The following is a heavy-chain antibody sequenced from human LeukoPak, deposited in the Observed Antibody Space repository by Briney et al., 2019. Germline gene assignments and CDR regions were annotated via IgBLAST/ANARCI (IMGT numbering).Heavy chain of an antibody. D-gene: IGHD5-18*01. V-gene: IGHV3-33*01. CDR3: ARDLAYSRLDY. CDR1: GFTFSNYG. CDR2: IWYDGSNK. J-gene: IGHJ4*02. Sequence: GGSLRLSCAASGFTFSNYGMHWVRQAPGKGLEWVALIWYDGSNKYYADSVRGRFTISRDNSKNTLYLQMNSLRVEDTAFYYCARDLAYSRLDYWGQGMLVTVSS.